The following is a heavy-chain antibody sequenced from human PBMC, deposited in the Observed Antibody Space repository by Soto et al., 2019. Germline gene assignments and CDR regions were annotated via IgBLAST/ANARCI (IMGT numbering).Heavy chain of an antibody. CDR1: GFTFGDYA. CDR2: IRSKAYGGTT. CDR3: TTARPTTQYYDFWTGPPDHAFDI. Sequence: GGSLRLSCTASGFTFGDYAMSWFRQAPGKGLEWVGFIRSKAYGGTTEYAASVKGRFTISRDDSKSIAYLQMNSLKTEDTAVYYCTTARPTTQYYDFWTGPPDHAFDIWGQGTMVTVSS. V-gene: IGHV3-49*03. D-gene: IGHD3-3*01. J-gene: IGHJ3*02.